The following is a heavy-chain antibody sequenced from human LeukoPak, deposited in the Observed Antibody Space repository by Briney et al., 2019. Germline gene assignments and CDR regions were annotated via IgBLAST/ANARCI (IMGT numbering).Heavy chain of an antibody. V-gene: IGHV1-69*05. Sequence: SVKVSCKASGGTFISYAISWVRQAPGQGLEWMGRIIPIFGTANYAQKFQGRVTITTDESTSTAYMELSSLRSEDTAVYYCARDWAPSYYYYYYMDVWGKGTTVTVSS. CDR2: IIPIFGTA. CDR3: ARDWAPSYYYYYYMDV. J-gene: IGHJ6*03. D-gene: IGHD7-27*01. CDR1: GGTFISYA.